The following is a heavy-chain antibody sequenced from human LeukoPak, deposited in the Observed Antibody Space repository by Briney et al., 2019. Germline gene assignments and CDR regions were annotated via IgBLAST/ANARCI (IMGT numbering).Heavy chain of an antibody. D-gene: IGHD1-1*01. CDR1: GFTFSGYE. CDR3: VRGGGPSYKYNAFDI. Sequence: PGGSLRLSCAASGFTFSGYEMNWVRQAAGKGLEWISYISSSGSPMYADSVRGRFTISRDNAKNSLYLQMNSLRAEDTAVYYCVRGGGPSYKYNAFDIWGQGTMVTVSS. J-gene: IGHJ3*02. CDR2: ISSSGSPM. V-gene: IGHV3-48*03.